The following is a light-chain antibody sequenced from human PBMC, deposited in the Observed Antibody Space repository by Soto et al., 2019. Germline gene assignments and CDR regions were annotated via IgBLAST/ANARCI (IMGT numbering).Light chain of an antibody. J-gene: IGKJ2*01. V-gene: IGKV3-20*01. Sequence: EIVLTQSPGTLSLSPGERATLSCRASQSVSSSYLAWYQQKPGQAPRLLIYGASSRATGIPDRFSGSWSGTDFTLTISRLEPEDFAVYYCQQYGSFYTFGQGTKLEIK. CDR2: GAS. CDR3: QQYGSFYT. CDR1: QSVSSSY.